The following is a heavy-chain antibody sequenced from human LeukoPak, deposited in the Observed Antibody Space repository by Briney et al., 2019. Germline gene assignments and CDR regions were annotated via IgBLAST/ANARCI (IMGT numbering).Heavy chain of an antibody. J-gene: IGHJ3*02. D-gene: IGHD1-7*01. Sequence: SETLSLTCTVSGGSIGSSSYYWGWIRQPPGKGLNWIGSIYYSGSTYYNPSLKSRVTISVDTSRDQFSLKLSSVTAADTAVYYCARGQRYNWNFMKAFDIWGQGTMVTVSS. V-gene: IGHV4-39*07. CDR1: GGSIGSSSYY. CDR3: ARGQRYNWNFMKAFDI. CDR2: IYYSGST.